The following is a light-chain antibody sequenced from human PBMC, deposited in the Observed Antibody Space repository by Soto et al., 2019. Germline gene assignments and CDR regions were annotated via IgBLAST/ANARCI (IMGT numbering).Light chain of an antibody. CDR3: AAWDDSLNAGV. CDR1: SSNIGSNT. V-gene: IGLV1-44*01. J-gene: IGLJ2*01. CDR2: SNN. Sequence: QSVLTQPPSASGTPGQRVTNSCSGSSSNIGSNTVNWYQQLPGTAPKLLIYSNNQRPSGVPDRFSGSKSGTSASLAISGLQSEDEADYYCAAWDDSLNAGVFGGGTKLTVL.